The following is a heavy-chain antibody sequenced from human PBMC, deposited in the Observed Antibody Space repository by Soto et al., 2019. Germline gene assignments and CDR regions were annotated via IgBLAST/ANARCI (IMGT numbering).Heavy chain of an antibody. CDR3: ARSRYCTSNRCYTGSKPK. CDR1: GYTFTSYA. Sequence: ASVKVSCKASGYTFTSYAMHWVRQAPGQRLEWMGWINAGNGNTKYSQKFQGRVTITRDTSASTAYMELSSLRSEDTAVYYCARSRYCTSNRCYTGSKPKWGQGTLVTVSS. CDR2: INAGNGNT. D-gene: IGHD2-2*02. J-gene: IGHJ4*02. V-gene: IGHV1-3*01.